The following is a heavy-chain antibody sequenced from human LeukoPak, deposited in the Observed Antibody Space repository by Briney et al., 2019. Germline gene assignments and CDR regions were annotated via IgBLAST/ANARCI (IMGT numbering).Heavy chain of an antibody. Sequence: GGSLRLSCAASLFTFSSYAMSWVRQAPGKGLEWVSAISGSGGSTYYADSVKGRFTISRDNSKNTLYLQMNRLRAEDTAVYYCAKAPNYDFWSGYDPFDPWGQGTLVTVSS. CDR2: ISGSGGST. CDR3: AKAPNYDFWSGYDPFDP. CDR1: LFTFSSYA. J-gene: IGHJ5*02. D-gene: IGHD3-3*01. V-gene: IGHV3-23*01.